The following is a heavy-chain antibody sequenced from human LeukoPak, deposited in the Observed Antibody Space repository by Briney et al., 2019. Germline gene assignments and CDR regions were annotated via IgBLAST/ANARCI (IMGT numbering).Heavy chain of an antibody. J-gene: IGHJ3*02. CDR3: ARGHYYYDSSGYLRDYDAFDI. Sequence: GGSLRLSCAASGFTVSSNYMSWVRQAPGKGLEWVSVIYSGGSTYYADSVKGRFTISRDNSKNTLYLQMNSLRAEDTAVYYCARGHYYYDSSGYLRDYDAFDIWGQGTMVTVSS. CDR1: GFTVSSNY. CDR2: IYSGGST. V-gene: IGHV3-53*01. D-gene: IGHD3-22*01.